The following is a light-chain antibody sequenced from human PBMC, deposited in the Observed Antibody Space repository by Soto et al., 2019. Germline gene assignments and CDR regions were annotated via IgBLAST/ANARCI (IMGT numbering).Light chain of an antibody. CDR2: GST. Sequence: QSVLTQPPSVSGAPGQNVTISCTGSSSNIGAGYGVHWYQQLPGTAPKLLIYGSTNRPSGVPGRFSGSKSDTSASLAITGLQAEDEADYYCQSYDSGLSGVVFGGGTKLTVL. V-gene: IGLV1-40*01. CDR3: QSYDSGLSGVV. CDR1: SSNIGAGYG. J-gene: IGLJ2*01.